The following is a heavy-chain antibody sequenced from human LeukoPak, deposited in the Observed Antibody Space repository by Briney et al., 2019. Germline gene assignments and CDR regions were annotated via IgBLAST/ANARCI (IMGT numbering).Heavy chain of an antibody. Sequence: GASVKVSCKASGYTFTGYYMHWVRQAPGQGLEWMGWINPNSGGTNYAQKFQGRVTMTRDTSTSTAYMELRSLRSDDTAVYFCARVSPNRRISYGYQNWFDPWGQGTLVSVSS. V-gene: IGHV1-2*02. CDR2: INPNSGGT. D-gene: IGHD5-18*01. CDR3: ARVSPNRRISYGYQNWFDP. CDR1: GYTFTGYY. J-gene: IGHJ5*02.